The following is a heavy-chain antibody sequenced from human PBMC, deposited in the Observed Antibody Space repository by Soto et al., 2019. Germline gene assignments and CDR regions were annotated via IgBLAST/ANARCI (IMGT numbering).Heavy chain of an antibody. CDR3: ARGEIRDDSSGYYYAFDY. J-gene: IGHJ4*02. Sequence: QVQLVQSGAEVKKPWASVTVSCKASGYTFTSYYMHWVRQAPGQGLEWMGIINPSGGSTRYAQKFQCRVTMTRDTSTGTVYMELSSLRSEDTAVYAGARGEIRDDSSGYYYAFDYWGQGTLVTVSS. V-gene: IGHV1-46*01. CDR2: INPSGGST. D-gene: IGHD3-22*01. CDR1: GYTFTSYY.